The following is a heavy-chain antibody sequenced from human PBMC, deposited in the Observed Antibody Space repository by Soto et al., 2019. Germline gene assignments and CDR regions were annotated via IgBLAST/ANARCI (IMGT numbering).Heavy chain of an antibody. J-gene: IGHJ3*02. CDR1: GYSFISYW. D-gene: IGHD2-2*03. V-gene: IGHV5-51*01. Sequence: GESLKISCKTSGYSFISYWVAWVRQKPGRGLEWMGTFYPGDSTSTYSPSFQGQVTISVDKSISTAYLHLSSLKASDTAMYYCARIIGYCRNNDCSWTFDIWGQGTTVTVSS. CDR2: FYPGDSTS. CDR3: ARIIGYCRNNDCSWTFDI.